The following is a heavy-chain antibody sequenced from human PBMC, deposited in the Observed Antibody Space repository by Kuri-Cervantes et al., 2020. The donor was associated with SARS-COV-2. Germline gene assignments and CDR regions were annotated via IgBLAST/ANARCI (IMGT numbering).Heavy chain of an antibody. J-gene: IGHJ3*02. CDR2: IYSGGST. CDR3: ARQVFDAFDI. V-gene: IGHV3-66*02. CDR1: GFTVSSNY. Sequence: GGSLRLSCAASGFTVSSNYMSWVRQAPGKGLEWVSVIYSGGSTYYADSVKGRFTISRDNSKNTLYLQMNSLRAEDTAVYYRARQVFDAFDIWGQGTMVTVSS.